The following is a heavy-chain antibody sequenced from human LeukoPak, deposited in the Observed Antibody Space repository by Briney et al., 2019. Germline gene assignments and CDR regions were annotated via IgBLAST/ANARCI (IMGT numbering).Heavy chain of an antibody. CDR2: IYSGGST. D-gene: IGHD6-19*01. Sequence: PGGSLRLSCAASGFTVSSNYMSWVRQAPGKGLEWVSVIYSGGSTYYADSVKGRFTISRDNSKNTLYLQMNSLRAEDTAVYYCARGSSSGWPDYLDHWGRGTPVTVSS. CDR3: ARGSSSGWPDYLDH. CDR1: GFTVSSNY. J-gene: IGHJ4*01. V-gene: IGHV3-53*01.